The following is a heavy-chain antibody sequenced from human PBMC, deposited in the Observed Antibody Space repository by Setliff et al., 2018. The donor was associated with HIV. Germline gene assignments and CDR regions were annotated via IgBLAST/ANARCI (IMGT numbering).Heavy chain of an antibody. Sequence: SETLSLTCTVSGDSITNDDYYWGWIRQPPGKGLGWIAIIHYNGRTYYAPSLKSRVTIFLDTSKTQFYLKLRSVTASDTAVYYCSRYTSKVYWFDPWGQGTLVTVSS. CDR2: IHYNGRT. D-gene: IGHD2-2*02. V-gene: IGHV4-39*01. CDR1: GDSITNDDYY. CDR3: SRYTSKVYWFDP. J-gene: IGHJ5*02.